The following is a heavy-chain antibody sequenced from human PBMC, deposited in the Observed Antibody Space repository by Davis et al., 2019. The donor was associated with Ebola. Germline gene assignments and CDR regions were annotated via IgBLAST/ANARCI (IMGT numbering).Heavy chain of an antibody. CDR3: ARVPRGGSCSYMPCMDV. D-gene: IGHD2-2*01. CDR1: GYTFTSYD. Sequence: ASVKVSCKASGYTFTSYDINWVRQATGQGLEWMGWMNPNSGNTGYAQKFQGRVTMTRNTSISTAYMELSSLRSEDTAVYYCARVPRGGSCSYMPCMDVWGQGTTVTVSS. V-gene: IGHV1-8*01. CDR2: MNPNSGNT. J-gene: IGHJ6*02.